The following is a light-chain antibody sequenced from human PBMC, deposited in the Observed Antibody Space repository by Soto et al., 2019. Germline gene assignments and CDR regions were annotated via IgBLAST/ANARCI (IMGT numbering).Light chain of an antibody. J-gene: IGKJ4*01. V-gene: IGKV1D-16*01. CDR3: QQYDSYPLS. CDR2: AAS. CDR1: QGISSW. Sequence: DIQMTQSPSSLSASVGDRVTITCRASQGISSWLAWYQLKPEKAPKSLIYAASKLQSGVPSRFSSSGSGTDFTLNISSVQPEDFATYDCQQYDSYPLSVGGGTKVEIK.